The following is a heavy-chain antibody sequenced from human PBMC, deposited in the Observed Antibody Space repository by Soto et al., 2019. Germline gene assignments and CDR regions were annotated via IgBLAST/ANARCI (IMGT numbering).Heavy chain of an antibody. D-gene: IGHD6-19*01. CDR2: INQDGVGT. CDR1: GFTFFSSI. Sequence: GGSLRLSCVASGFTFFSSILGWVRQAPGKGLRWVANINQDGVGTYYVDSVEGRFTISRDNAKDSLYLQMNSLRGEDTAVYYCARYFRGSGRYFFDYWGQGTLVTVSS. J-gene: IGHJ4*02. V-gene: IGHV3-7*03. CDR3: ARYFRGSGRYFFDY.